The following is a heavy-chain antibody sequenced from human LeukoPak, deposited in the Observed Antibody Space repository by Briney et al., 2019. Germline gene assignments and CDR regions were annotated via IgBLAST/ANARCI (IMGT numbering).Heavy chain of an antibody. Sequence: SETLSLTCSVSGGSISSGGYYWSWIRQHPGKGLEWIGFIYYSGLTFYNPSLKSRLTISVDTSKNQFSLNLSSVTAADTAVYYCARSGGRTLDYWGQGTLVTVSS. D-gene: IGHD3-16*01. CDR3: ARSGGRTLDY. J-gene: IGHJ4*02. CDR1: GGSISSGGYY. V-gene: IGHV4-31*03. CDR2: IYYSGLT.